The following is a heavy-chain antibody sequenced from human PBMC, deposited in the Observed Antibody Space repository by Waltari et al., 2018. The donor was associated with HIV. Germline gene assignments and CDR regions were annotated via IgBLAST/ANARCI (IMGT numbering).Heavy chain of an antibody. Sequence: VQLVQSGAEVKKPGASVKVSCKASGYTFTSYDINWVRQATGHSLEWMGCMNPNSGNTGYAQKFQGRVTMTRNTSISTAYMELSSLRSEDTAVYYCAAYCSGGSCYSYYYYGMDVWGQGTTVTVSS. V-gene: IGHV1-8*01. CDR3: AAYCSGGSCYSYYYYGMDV. D-gene: IGHD2-15*01. J-gene: IGHJ6*02. CDR1: GYTFTSYD. CDR2: MNPNSGNT.